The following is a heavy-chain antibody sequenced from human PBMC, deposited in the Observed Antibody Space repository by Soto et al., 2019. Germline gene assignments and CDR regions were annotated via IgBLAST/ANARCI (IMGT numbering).Heavy chain of an antibody. CDR3: AREPLT. V-gene: IGHV4-31*03. CDR2: VYYSGST. Sequence: QVQLQESGPGLVKPSQTLSLTCTVSGGSISSGGYYWSWIRQHPGKGLEWIGYVYYSGSTYYNPSLKSGFTISGDTSKYLFALKLRSVTVADTAVFYCAREPLTWGQGTLVTVSS. J-gene: IGHJ4*02. CDR1: GGSISSGGYY.